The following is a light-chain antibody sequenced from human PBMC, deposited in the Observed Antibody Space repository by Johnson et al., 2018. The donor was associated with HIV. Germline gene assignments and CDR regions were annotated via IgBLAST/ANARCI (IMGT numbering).Light chain of an antibody. J-gene: IGLJ1*01. CDR3: GAWDSSLSAHFV. V-gene: IGLV1-51*02. CDR2: EKN. Sequence: SVLTQPPSVSAAPGQKVTISCSGSTSNIGNNYVSWYQQLPGTAPKLLIYEKNKRPSGIPDRFSASKSGTSATLVITGVQTGDEADYYCGAWDSSLSAHFVFGTGTKVTVL. CDR1: TSNIGNNY.